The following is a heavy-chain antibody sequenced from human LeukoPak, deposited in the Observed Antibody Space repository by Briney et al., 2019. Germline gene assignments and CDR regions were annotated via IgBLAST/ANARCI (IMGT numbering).Heavy chain of an antibody. V-gene: IGHV3-74*03. Sequence: GGSLSLSCAASGFSFSNYWMYWVRQAPGKGLVWVSHINTDGNSMTYGDSAKGRFTISRDNAKNTLYLQMSNLRVEDTGVYYCGRGTAIIAVIDYWGEGIQVTVSS. CDR1: GFSFSNYW. D-gene: IGHD6-19*01. CDR2: INTDGNSM. CDR3: GRGTAIIAVIDY. J-gene: IGHJ4*02.